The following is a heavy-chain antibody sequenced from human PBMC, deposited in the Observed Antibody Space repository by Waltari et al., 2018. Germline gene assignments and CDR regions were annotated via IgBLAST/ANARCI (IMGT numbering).Heavy chain of an antibody. J-gene: IGHJ5*02. D-gene: IGHD6-6*01. Sequence: QVQLVESGGGVVQSGRALSRSGVAAGFTFDRCGIPWVRQAPGKALEWVALIWFDGSAKYYADSVKGRFTVSRDNSKNTFYLQLNSLRAEDTAVYYCARDMHSSSSALGWLDPWGQGTLVTVSS. CDR3: ARDMHSSSSALGWLDP. CDR2: IWFDGSAK. CDR1: GFTFDRCG. V-gene: IGHV3-33*01.